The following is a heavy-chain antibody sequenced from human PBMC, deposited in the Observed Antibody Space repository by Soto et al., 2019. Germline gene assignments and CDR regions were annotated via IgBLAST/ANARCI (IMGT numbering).Heavy chain of an antibody. Sequence: KPSETLSLTCTVSCGSVSSGSYYWSWIRQPPGKGLEWIGYIYYSGSTNYNPSLKSRVTISVDTSKNQFSLKLSSVTAADTAVYYCARDASGGGSFFYYYYGMDVWGQGTTVTVSS. CDR3: ARDASGGGSFFYYYYGMDV. CDR2: IYYSGST. CDR1: CGSVSSGSYY. V-gene: IGHV4-61*01. J-gene: IGHJ6*02. D-gene: IGHD2-15*01.